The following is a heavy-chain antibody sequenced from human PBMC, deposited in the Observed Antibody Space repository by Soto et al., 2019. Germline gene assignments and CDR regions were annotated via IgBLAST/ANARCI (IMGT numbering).Heavy chain of an antibody. J-gene: IGHJ6*02. CDR3: ARLYDSDSHHGMDV. V-gene: IGHV4-59*08. Sequence: SETLSLTCTVSGGSISYYYWRWIRQPPGKGLEWIGDIYYSGSTKYNPSLKSRVTISVDTSKNQFSLKLSSVTAADTAVYYCARLYDSDSHHGMDVWGQGTTVTVSS. D-gene: IGHD3-22*01. CDR1: GGSISYYY. CDR2: IYYSGST.